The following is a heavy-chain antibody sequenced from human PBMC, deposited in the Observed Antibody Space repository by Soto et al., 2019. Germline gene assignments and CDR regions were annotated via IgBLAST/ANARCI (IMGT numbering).Heavy chain of an antibody. V-gene: IGHV1-2*02. CDR3: ASSPRWDSSGWNYYYYGMDV. Sequence: QVQLVQSGAEVKKPGASVKVSCKASGYTFTGYYMHWVRQAPGQGLEWMGWINPNSGGTNYAQKFQGRVTMTRDPAISTAYMEVSRLRSDDTAVYYCASSPRWDSSGWNYYYYGMDVWGQGTTVTVSS. CDR2: INPNSGGT. D-gene: IGHD6-19*01. J-gene: IGHJ6*02. CDR1: GYTFTGYY.